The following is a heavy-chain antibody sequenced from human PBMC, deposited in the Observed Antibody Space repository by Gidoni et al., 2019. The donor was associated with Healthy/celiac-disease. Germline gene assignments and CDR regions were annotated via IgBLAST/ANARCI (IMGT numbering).Heavy chain of an antibody. V-gene: IGHV4-59*01. D-gene: IGHD5-12*01. J-gene: IGHJ4*02. CDR1: GGAISSYY. CDR2: IYYSGST. CDR3: ARGVGGYKRTRAFDY. Sequence: QVQLQESGPGLVKPSETLSLTCTVPGGAISSYYWSWIRQPPGKGLEWIGYIYYSGSTNYNPSLKSRVTISVDTSKNQFSLKLSSVTAADTAVYYCARGVGGYKRTRAFDYWGQGTLVTVSS.